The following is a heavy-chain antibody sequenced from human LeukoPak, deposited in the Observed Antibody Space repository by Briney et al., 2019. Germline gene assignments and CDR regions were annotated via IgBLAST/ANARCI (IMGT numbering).Heavy chain of an antibody. CDR3: ARNPPLTGYFDF. Sequence: APVKVSCKASGYTFTSYDINWMRQATGQGLEWMGWMSPNSGNTGYAQKFQGRVTMTRDTSISTAYMELSSLRSEDTAVYYCARNPPLTGYFDFWGPGTMVTVSS. CDR2: MSPNSGNT. D-gene: IGHD7-27*01. CDR1: GYTFTSYD. V-gene: IGHV1-8*01. J-gene: IGHJ4*02.